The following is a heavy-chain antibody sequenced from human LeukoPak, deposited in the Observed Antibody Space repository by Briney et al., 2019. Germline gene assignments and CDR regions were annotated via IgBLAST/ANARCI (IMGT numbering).Heavy chain of an antibody. V-gene: IGHV5-51*01. CDR1: GYSFTSYL. D-gene: IGHD4-23*01. CDR2: IYPGDADT. Sequence: GESLKISCKCSGYSFTSYLIGWVRHMPGKGLDGMGIIYPGDADTIYSPSFQGQVTISADKSLRPAYLQWSSMQASDTALYYCARHGVTQYRVSYLDVWGKGTTVTVS. J-gene: IGHJ6*03. CDR3: ARHGVTQYRVSYLDV.